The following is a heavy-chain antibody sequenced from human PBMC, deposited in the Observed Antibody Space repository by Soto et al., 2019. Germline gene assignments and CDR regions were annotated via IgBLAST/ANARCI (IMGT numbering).Heavy chain of an antibody. V-gene: IGHV4-30-4*01. J-gene: IGHJ4*02. CDR1: GGSISSGDYY. D-gene: IGHD4-4*01. CDR2: IYYSGST. CDR3: ARGMTTVTTIDY. Sequence: SSETLSLTCTVSGGSISSGDYYWSWIRQPPGKGLEWIGYIYYSGSTYYNPSLKSRVTISVDTSKNQFSLKLSSVTAADTAVYYCARGMTTVTTIDYWGQGTLVTVSS.